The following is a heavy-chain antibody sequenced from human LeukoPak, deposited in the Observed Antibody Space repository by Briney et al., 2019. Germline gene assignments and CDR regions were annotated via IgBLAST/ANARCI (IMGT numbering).Heavy chain of an antibody. Sequence: ASVKVSCKASGYTFTSYYMHWVRQAPGQGLEWMGIINPSGGSTSYAQKFQGRVTITRDTSASTAYMELSSLRSEDMAVYYCARDGSGYDLNTNYYYYYMDVWGKGTTVTVSS. CDR2: INPSGGST. V-gene: IGHV1-46*01. D-gene: IGHD5-12*01. J-gene: IGHJ6*03. CDR1: GYTFTSYY. CDR3: ARDGSGYDLNTNYYYYYMDV.